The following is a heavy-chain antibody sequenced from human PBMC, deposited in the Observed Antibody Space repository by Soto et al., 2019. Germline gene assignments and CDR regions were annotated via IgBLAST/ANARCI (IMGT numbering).Heavy chain of an antibody. V-gene: IGHV4-39*07. CDR3: ASNETPSYDFWSGYNWFDP. J-gene: IGHJ5*02. CDR1: GGSISSSSYY. D-gene: IGHD3-3*01. Sequence: SETLSLTCTVSGGSISSSSYYWGWIRQPPGKGLEWIGSIYYSGSTYYNPYLKSRVTISVDTSKNQFSLKLSSVTAADTAVYYCASNETPSYDFWSGYNWFDPWGQGTLVTVSS. CDR2: IYYSGST.